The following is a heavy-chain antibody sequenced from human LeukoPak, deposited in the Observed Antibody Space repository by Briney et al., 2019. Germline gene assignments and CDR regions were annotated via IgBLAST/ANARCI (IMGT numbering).Heavy chain of an antibody. CDR2: ISTSSSYI. D-gene: IGHD2-15*01. CDR1: GITFSSYT. V-gene: IGHV3-21*04. Sequence: PGGSLRLSCAASGITFSSYTMNWVRQAPGKGLEWVSSISTSSSYIYYADSVKGRFTISRDNAKNSLYLQMNSLTPEDTAVYFCAKDCSGGSCYDYWGQGTLVTVSS. J-gene: IGHJ4*02. CDR3: AKDCSGGSCYDY.